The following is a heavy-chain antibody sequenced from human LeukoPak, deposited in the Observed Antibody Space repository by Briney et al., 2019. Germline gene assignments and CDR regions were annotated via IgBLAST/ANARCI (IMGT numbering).Heavy chain of an antibody. J-gene: IGHJ4*02. CDR2: ISADNGNT. V-gene: IGHV1-18*01. CDR1: GYTFTSYG. Sequence: AAVKVSCKCAGYTFTSYGSSWVRQAPGQGLEWMGWISADNGNTKYAQKRQGRVTITTDTSTSKAYMELRSLRSDDTAVYYCARDGGSGIPPFDYWGQGTLVTVSS. CDR3: ARDGGSGIPPFDY. D-gene: IGHD3-10*01.